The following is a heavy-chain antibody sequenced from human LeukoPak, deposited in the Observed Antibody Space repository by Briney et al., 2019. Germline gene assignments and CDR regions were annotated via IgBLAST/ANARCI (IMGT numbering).Heavy chain of an antibody. Sequence: SETLSLTCTVSGGSINSGTYYWTWVRQPAGKGLEWIGYVYYSGSTNYNPSLKSRVTISVDTSKNQFSLKLSSVTAADTAVYYCARGVTPHTAMVNIHYYYYYMDVWGKGTTVTISS. CDR2: VYYSGST. J-gene: IGHJ6*03. V-gene: IGHV4-61*10. D-gene: IGHD5-18*01. CDR1: GGSINSGTYY. CDR3: ARGVTPHTAMVNIHYYYYYMDV.